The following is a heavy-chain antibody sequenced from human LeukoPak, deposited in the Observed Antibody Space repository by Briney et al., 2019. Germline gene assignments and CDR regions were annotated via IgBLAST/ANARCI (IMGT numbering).Heavy chain of an antibody. Sequence: SETLSLTCSVSGASISSGSNYWGWIRQPPGKTLEWIGSIYSSDSTYYNPSLKSRVIIIIDTPKNHFSLTLSSVTAADTAVYYCARHRRRGSYYGSGSYTWFDPWGQGTLVTVSS. D-gene: IGHD3-10*01. CDR2: IYSSDST. J-gene: IGHJ5*02. V-gene: IGHV4-39*07. CDR3: ARHRRRGSYYGSGSYTWFDP. CDR1: GASISSGSNY.